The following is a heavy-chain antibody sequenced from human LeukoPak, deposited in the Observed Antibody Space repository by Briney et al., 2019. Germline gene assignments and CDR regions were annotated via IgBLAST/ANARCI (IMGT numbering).Heavy chain of an antibody. J-gene: IGHJ6*02. CDR2: ISYDGSNK. D-gene: IGHD2-15*01. V-gene: IGHV3-30-3*01. CDR3: ARDTMVVAAHYYYYGMDV. Sequence: GGSLRLSCAASGFTFSSYAMHWVRQAPGKGLEWVAAISYDGSNKYYADSVKGRFTISRDNSKNTLYLQMNSLRAEDTAVYYCARDTMVVAAHYYYYGMDVWGQGTTVTVSS. CDR1: GFTFSSYA.